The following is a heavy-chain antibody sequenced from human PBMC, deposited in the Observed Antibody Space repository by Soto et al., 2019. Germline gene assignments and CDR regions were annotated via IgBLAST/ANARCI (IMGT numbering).Heavy chain of an antibody. CDR2: ISYSGST. Sequence: SETLSLTCTVAGASVSSGGFSWSWIRQPPGKGLEWIGSISYSGSTTYYPSLRSRVTISVDTSKNQFSLRLNSVTAADTAIYFCARVPFLIVGSVFSTPFDFWGQGTLVTVSS. CDR3: ARVPFLIVGSVFSTPFDF. V-gene: IGHV4-61*08. J-gene: IGHJ4*02. D-gene: IGHD1-26*01. CDR1: GASVSSGGFS.